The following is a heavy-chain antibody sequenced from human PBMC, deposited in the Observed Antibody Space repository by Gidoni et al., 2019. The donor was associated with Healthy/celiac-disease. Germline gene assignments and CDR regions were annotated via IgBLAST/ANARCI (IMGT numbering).Heavy chain of an antibody. Sequence: QVQLVQSGAEVKKPGASVKVSCKASGDTFTSYGLSWVRQAPGHGLEWMGWSSAYNGNTNHAQKRQGRVTMTTDTSTSTAYIALRSLRSDDTAVYYCARRGDCSSTSCYTFFNSNYYYYYGMDVWGQGTTVTVSS. D-gene: IGHD2-2*02. CDR3: ARRGDCSSTSCYTFFNSNYYYYYGMDV. V-gene: IGHV1-18*04. CDR1: GDTFTSYG. J-gene: IGHJ6*02. CDR2: SSAYNGNT.